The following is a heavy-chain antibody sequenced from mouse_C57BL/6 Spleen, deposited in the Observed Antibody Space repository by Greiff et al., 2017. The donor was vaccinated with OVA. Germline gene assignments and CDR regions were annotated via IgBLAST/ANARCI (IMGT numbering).Heavy chain of an antibody. V-gene: IGHV1-55*01. J-gene: IGHJ2*01. D-gene: IGHD1-1*01. CDR3: ARDYGSSYGFDY. Sequence: QVQLKQPGAELVKPGASVKMSCKASGYTFTSYWITWVKQRPGQGLERIGDIYPGSGSTNYNEKFKSKATLTVDTSSSTAYMQLSSLTSEDSAVYYCARDYGSSYGFDYWGQGTTLTVSS. CDR2: IYPGSGST. CDR1: GYTFTSYW.